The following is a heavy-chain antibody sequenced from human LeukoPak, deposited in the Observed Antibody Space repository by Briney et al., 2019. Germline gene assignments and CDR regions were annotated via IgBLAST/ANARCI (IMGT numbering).Heavy chain of an antibody. V-gene: IGHV1-46*01. J-gene: IGHJ4*02. CDR2: INPSGGST. D-gene: IGHD3-10*01. CDR1: GYTFTSHY. CDR3: ARDRTTMIRGIYPGDY. Sequence: ASVKVSCKASGYTFTSHYMHWVRQAPGQGLEWMGVINPSGGSTSYAQKFQGRVTMTRDMSTNTVYMELSSLRSDDTAVYYCARDRTTMIRGIYPGDYWGQGTLVTVSS.